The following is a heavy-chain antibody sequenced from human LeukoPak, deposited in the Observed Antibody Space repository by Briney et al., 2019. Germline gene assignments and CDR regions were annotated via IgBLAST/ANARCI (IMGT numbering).Heavy chain of an antibody. D-gene: IGHD3-10*01. CDR3: ARANVLGYGSENFLYYYGMDV. CDR1: GYTFTSYY. Sequence: ASVKVSCKASGYTFTSYYMLWVRLAPGQGLEWMGIINPSGGSTSYAQKFQGRVTMTRDTSTSTVYMELSSLRSEDTAVYYCARANVLGYGSENFLYYYGMDVWGKGTTVTVSS. V-gene: IGHV1-46*01. CDR2: INPSGGST. J-gene: IGHJ6*04.